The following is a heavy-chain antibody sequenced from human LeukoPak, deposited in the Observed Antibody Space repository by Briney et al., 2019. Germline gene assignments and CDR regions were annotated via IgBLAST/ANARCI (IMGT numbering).Heavy chain of an antibody. Sequence: PSETLSLTCTVSGGSISSYYWSWIRQPAGKGLEWIGRIYTSGSTNYNPSLKSRVTMSVDTSKNQFSLKLSSVTAADTAVYYCARSPIIWGQYYFDYWGQGTLVTVSS. CDR2: IYTSGST. J-gene: IGHJ4*02. CDR1: GGSISSYY. D-gene: IGHD3-16*01. V-gene: IGHV4-4*07. CDR3: ARSPIIWGQYYFDY.